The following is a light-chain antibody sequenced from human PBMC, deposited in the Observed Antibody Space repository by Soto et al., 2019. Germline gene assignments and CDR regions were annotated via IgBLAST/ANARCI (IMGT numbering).Light chain of an antibody. CDR3: QQYGSSSPWT. J-gene: IGKJ1*01. CDR1: QSISSW. V-gene: IGKV1-5*03. CDR2: KAS. Sequence: DIQMTQSPSTLSASVGDRVTITCLSRQSISSWLAGYQQKPGKAPKLLIYKASSLEAGVPSRFSGSGSGTEFTLIIISLQPTDFSSYSCQQYGSSSPWTFGQGTKVEIK.